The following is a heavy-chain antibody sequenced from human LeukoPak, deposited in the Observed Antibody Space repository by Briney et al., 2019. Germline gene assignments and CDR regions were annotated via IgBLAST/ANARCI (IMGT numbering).Heavy chain of an antibody. V-gene: IGHV3-23*01. Sequence: HTGGSPRLSCAASGFTFSSYAMSWVRQAPGKGLEWVSAISGSGGSTYYADSVKGRFTISRDNSKNTLYLQMNSLRAEDTAVYYCAKGKINHEGAFDVWGQGTLVTVSS. CDR3: AKGKINHEGAFDV. CDR1: GFTFSSYA. J-gene: IGHJ3*01. CDR2: ISGSGGST.